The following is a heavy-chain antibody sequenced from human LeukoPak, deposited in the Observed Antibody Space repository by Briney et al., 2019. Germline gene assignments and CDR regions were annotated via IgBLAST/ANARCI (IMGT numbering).Heavy chain of an antibody. D-gene: IGHD2-15*01. J-gene: IGHJ4*02. Sequence: GGSLRLSCAASGFTFSSHDMNWVRQAPGKGLEWVSSITTATSSYIYYAESVKGRFTISRDDAKNSLYLQMDSLRAEDTAVYYCARDYGGPHYFDYWGQGTLVTVSS. CDR3: ARDYGGPHYFDY. CDR1: GFTFSSHD. CDR2: ITTATSSYI. V-gene: IGHV3-21*01.